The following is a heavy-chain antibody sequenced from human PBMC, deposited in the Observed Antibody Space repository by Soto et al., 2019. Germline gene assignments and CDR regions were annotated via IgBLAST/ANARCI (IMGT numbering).Heavy chain of an antibody. D-gene: IGHD2-15*01. V-gene: IGHV4-34*01. Sequence: PSETLSLTCAVYGGSFSGYYWNWIRQPPGKGLEWIGEINHSGSTNYNPSLKSRVTISVDTSKNQFSLKLSSVTSADTAVYYCARDLGGWPDYWGQGTLVTVSS. CDR1: GGSFSGYY. CDR2: INHSGST. CDR3: ARDLGGWPDY. J-gene: IGHJ4*02.